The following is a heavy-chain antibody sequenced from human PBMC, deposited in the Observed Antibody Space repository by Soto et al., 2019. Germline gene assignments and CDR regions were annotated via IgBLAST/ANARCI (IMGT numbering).Heavy chain of an antibody. Sequence: QVHLEESGPGLLKPSQTLSLTCTVLGDSIRRGDFYWDWIRQPPGRGLAWFRYTYYSGSTYYNPSLQRRLTMSGDTSKNQLSLRLSSVIAADTAVYYCARSVGYYYYGLDVWGQGTTVIVSS. CDR2: TYYSGST. CDR3: ARSVGYYYYGLDV. CDR1: GDSIRRGDFY. V-gene: IGHV4-30-4*01. J-gene: IGHJ6*02. D-gene: IGHD1-26*01.